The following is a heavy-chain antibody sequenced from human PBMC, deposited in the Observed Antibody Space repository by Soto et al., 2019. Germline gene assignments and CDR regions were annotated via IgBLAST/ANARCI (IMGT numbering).Heavy chain of an antibody. CDR3: AKYYGDFSFYYYGMDV. D-gene: IGHD4-17*01. J-gene: IGHJ6*02. CDR2: IKPDESER. CDR1: GFTFSSYW. V-gene: IGHV3-7*01. Sequence: GGSLRLSCAASGFTFSSYWMSWVRQAPGKGLEWVANIKPDESERHYVDSVKGRFTISRDNAKNSLFLQMNSLRAEDTAVYYCAKYYGDFSFYYYGMDVWGQGTTVTVSS.